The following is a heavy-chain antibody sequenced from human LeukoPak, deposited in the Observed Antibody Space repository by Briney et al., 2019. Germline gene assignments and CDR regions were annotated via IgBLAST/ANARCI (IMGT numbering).Heavy chain of an antibody. CDR3: ATDLYY. Sequence: AGGSLRFSCAASGFIFSSYWMSWVRQAPGKGLEWVANINQDGSEKYYVDSVKGRFTISRDNAKNSLYLQMNSLRVDDTAVYHCATDLYYWGQGTLVTVSS. V-gene: IGHV3-7*04. CDR2: INQDGSEK. CDR1: GFIFSSYW. J-gene: IGHJ4*02.